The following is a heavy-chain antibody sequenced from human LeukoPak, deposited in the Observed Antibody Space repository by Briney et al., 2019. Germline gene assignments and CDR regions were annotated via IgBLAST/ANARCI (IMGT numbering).Heavy chain of an antibody. D-gene: IGHD3-22*01. J-gene: IGHJ4*02. Sequence: PGGSLRLSCAPSGFTFSGSAMHWVRQASGKGLEWVGRIRSKANSYTTAYAASVKGRFTNSIDDSKNTAYLRMNSLKTEDTAVYYCTRHYYDSSGYYSFDYWGQGTLVTVS. CDR3: TRHYYDSSGYYSFDY. CDR2: IRSKANSYTT. V-gene: IGHV3-73*01. CDR1: GFTFSGSA.